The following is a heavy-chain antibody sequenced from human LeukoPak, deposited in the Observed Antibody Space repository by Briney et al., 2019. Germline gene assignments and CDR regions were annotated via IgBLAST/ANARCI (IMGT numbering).Heavy chain of an antibody. J-gene: IGHJ5*02. CDR2: VTSQAFGGRI. Sequence: GGSLRLSCTASGFNYGAYAMSWVRQAPGKGLGWVGFVTSQAFGGRIEYAASVRGRFTISRDDSKSTAYLQLNSLKTEDTAVYFCTRNGRGCSSTSCYAGRFDPWGQGTQVTVSS. CDR3: TRNGRGCSSTSCYAGRFDP. V-gene: IGHV3-49*04. D-gene: IGHD2-2*01. CDR1: GFNYGAYA.